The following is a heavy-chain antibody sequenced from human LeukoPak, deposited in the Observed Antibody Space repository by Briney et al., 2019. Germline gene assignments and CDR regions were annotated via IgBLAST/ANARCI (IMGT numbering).Heavy chain of an antibody. CDR3: ARTARHLDY. CDR2: ISGSGTDI. Sequence: GGSMRLSCEASGFTFSDPYMSWIRQAPGKGLECLSYISGSGTDINYADSVRGRFTISRDNAKNLLYLQMNDLRVEDTAVYYCARTARHLDYWGQGTLVTVSS. V-gene: IGHV3-11*04. CDR1: GFTFSDPY. D-gene: IGHD5-18*01. J-gene: IGHJ4*02.